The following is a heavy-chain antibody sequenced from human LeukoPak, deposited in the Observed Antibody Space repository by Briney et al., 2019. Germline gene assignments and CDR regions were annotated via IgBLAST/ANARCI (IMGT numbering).Heavy chain of an antibody. CDR3: ARESSTVVNVGAFDI. J-gene: IGHJ3*02. CDR2: INPSGGST. Sequence: ASVKVSCKASGYTFTSYYMHWVRQAPGQGLEWMGIINPSGGSTSYAQKLQGRVTMTRDTSTSTVYMELSSLRSEDTAVYYCARESSTVVNVGAFDIWGQGTMVTVSS. D-gene: IGHD4-23*01. V-gene: IGHV1-46*01. CDR1: GYTFTSYY.